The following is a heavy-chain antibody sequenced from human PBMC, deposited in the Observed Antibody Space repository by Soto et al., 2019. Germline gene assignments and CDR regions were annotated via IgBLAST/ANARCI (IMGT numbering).Heavy chain of an antibody. J-gene: IGHJ4*02. D-gene: IGHD3-22*01. CDR2: INHSGST. Sequence: SETLSLTCAVYGGSFSGYYWSWIRQPPGKGLEWIGEINHSGSTNYNPSLKSRVTISVDTSKNQFSLKLSSVTAADTAVYYCARGLANYYDSSGYRYYFDYWGQGTLVTVSS. CDR3: ARGLANYYDSSGYRYYFDY. V-gene: IGHV4-34*01. CDR1: GGSFSGYY.